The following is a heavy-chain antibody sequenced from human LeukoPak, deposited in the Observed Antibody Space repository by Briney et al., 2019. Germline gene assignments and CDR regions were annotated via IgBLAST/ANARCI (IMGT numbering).Heavy chain of an antibody. CDR2: IKQDGSEK. CDR1: GFTFSSYW. D-gene: IGHD3-16*02. CDR3: ARDNPDYDYIWGSYRGGDAFDI. V-gene: IGHV3-7*01. J-gene: IGHJ3*02. Sequence: GGSLRLSCAASGFTFSSYWMSWVRQAPGKGLEWVANIKQDGSEKYYVDSVKGRFTISRDNAKNSLYLQMNSLRAEDTAVYYCARDNPDYDYIWGSYRGGDAFDIWGRGTMVTVSS.